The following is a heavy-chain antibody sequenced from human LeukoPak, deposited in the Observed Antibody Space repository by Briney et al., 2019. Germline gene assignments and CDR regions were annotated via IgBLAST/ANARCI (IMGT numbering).Heavy chain of an antibody. CDR2: IWYDGSNK. D-gene: IGHD5-18*01. CDR1: GFTFSSYG. J-gene: IGHJ4*02. Sequence: GGSLRLSCAASGFTFSSYGMPWVRQAPGKGLEWVAVIWYDGSNKYYADSVKGRFTISRDNSKNTLYLQMNSLRAEDTAVYYCARERIQLWSFDYWGQGTLVTVSS. CDR3: ARERIQLWSFDY. V-gene: IGHV3-33*01.